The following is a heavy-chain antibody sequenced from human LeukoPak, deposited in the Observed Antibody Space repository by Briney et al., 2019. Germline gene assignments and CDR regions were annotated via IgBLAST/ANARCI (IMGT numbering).Heavy chain of an antibody. Sequence: SETLSLTCTVSGGSISNYYWNWIRQPPGKGLEWIGYILSSGSTHHNPSLTSRISLSVDTSKNQFSLKLSSVTAADTAVYYCARDQRLLTYEHGMDVWGQGTTVTVSS. CDR3: ARDQRLLTYEHGMDV. D-gene: IGHD6-25*01. CDR1: GGSISNYY. V-gene: IGHV4-59*12. J-gene: IGHJ6*02. CDR2: ILSSGST.